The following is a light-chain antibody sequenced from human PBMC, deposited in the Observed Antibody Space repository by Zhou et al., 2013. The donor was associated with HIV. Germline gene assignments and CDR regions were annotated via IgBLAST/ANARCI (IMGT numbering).Light chain of an antibody. V-gene: IGKV1-27*01. CDR2: AAS. J-gene: IGKJ1*01. Sequence: DIQMTQSPSSVSASVGDRITITCRASQGISKWLAWYQQKPGKVPKLLIYAASTLQSGVPSRFSGSGSGADFTLTISSLQPEDVATYYCQRYNNDPWTFGQGTKVEIK. CDR3: QRYNNDPWT. CDR1: QGISKW.